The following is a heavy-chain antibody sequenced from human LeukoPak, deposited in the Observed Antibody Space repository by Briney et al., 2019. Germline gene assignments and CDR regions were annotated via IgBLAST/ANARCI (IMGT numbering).Heavy chain of an antibody. V-gene: IGHV1-69*10. D-gene: IGHD5-18*01. CDR1: GGTFSSYA. J-gene: IGHJ4*02. CDR2: IIPILGIA. CDR3: ARSPVDTAMVTAYYFDY. Sequence: SVKVPCKASGGTFSSYAISWVRQAPGQGLEWMGGIIPILGIANYAQKFQGRVTITADKSTSTAYMELSSLRSEDTAVYYCARSPVDTAMVTAYYFDYWGQGTLVTVSS.